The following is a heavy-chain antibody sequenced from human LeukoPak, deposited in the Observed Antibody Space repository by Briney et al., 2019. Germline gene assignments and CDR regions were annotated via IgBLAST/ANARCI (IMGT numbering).Heavy chain of an antibody. D-gene: IGHD3-10*01. V-gene: IGHV3-23*01. CDR3: AKDLSKGLLYRRGMYYFDY. J-gene: IGHJ4*02. CDR1: GFTLSSYA. Sequence: GGSLRLSCAASGFTLSSYAMSWVRQGPGKGLEWVSAISVSGNTYHADSVKGRFTISRDSSKNTLYLQMNSLRAEDTAVYYCAKDLSKGLLYRRGMYYFDYWGQGTLVTVSS. CDR2: ISVSGNT.